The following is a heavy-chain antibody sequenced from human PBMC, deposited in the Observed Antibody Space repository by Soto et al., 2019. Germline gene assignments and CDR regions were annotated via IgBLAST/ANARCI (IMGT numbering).Heavy chain of an antibody. V-gene: IGHV1-69*13. CDR3: ARVVTIRSLRLYYYCIDV. D-gene: IGHD5-12*01. CDR2: IIPIFGTA. J-gene: IGHJ6*02. Sequence: SVKVSCKASGGTFSSYAISWVRQAPGQGLEWMGGIIPIFGTANYAQKFQGRVTITADESTSTAYMELSSLRSEDTAVYYCARVVTIRSLRLYYYCIDVSGQGTTVTVSS. CDR1: GGTFSSYA.